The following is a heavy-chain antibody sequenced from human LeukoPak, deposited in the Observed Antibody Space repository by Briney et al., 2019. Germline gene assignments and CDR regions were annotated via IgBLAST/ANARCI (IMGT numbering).Heavy chain of an antibody. J-gene: IGHJ6*02. Sequence: GESLKISCQGSGYSFTSYWISWVRQMPGKGLEWMGRIDPSDSYTNYSPSFQGHVTISADKSISTAYLQWSSLKASDTAMYYCARHQDYYYGMDVWGQGTTVTVSS. D-gene: IGHD2-2*01. CDR1: GYSFTSYW. CDR3: ARHQDYYYGMDV. V-gene: IGHV5-10-1*01. CDR2: IDPSDSYT.